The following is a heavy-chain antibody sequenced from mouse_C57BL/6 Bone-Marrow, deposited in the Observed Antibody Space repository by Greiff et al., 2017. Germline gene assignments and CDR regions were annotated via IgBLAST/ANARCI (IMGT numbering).Heavy chain of an antibody. CDR1: GYTFTSYW. D-gene: IGHD1-1*01. CDR2: IHPNHGST. Sequence: QVQLQQPGAELVKPGASVTLSCKASGYTFTSYWMNWVKQRPGQGLEWIGMIHPNHGSTNYNEKFQRKATLTVDKSSSTSYMQLSSLTSDDSAVYYFSRGTAVVARFDYWGQGTTLTVSS. J-gene: IGHJ2*01. CDR3: SRGTAVVARFDY. V-gene: IGHV1-64*01.